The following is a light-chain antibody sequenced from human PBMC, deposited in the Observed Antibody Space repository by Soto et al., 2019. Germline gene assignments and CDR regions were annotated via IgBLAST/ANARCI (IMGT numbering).Light chain of an antibody. CDR3: QQYYSTPYT. CDR1: QSVLYSSNNKNY. Sequence: DIVMTQSPDSLAVSLGERATINCKSSQSVLYSSNNKNYLAWYQQKPGQPPKLLICWASTRESVVPDRFSGSGSGTDFTLTISSLQAEDVAVYYCQQYYSTPYTFGQGTKLEIK. CDR2: WAS. J-gene: IGKJ2*01. V-gene: IGKV4-1*01.